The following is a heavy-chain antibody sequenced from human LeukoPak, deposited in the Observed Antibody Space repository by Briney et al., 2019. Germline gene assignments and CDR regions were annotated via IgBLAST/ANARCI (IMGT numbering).Heavy chain of an antibody. Sequence: PSETLSLTCTVSGGSISSYYWSWIRQPPGKGLEWIGYIYYSGSTNYNPSLKSRVTISVDTSKNQFPLKLSSVTAADTAVYYCARDRGGNWFDPWGQGTLVTVSS. V-gene: IGHV4-59*01. D-gene: IGHD3-10*01. J-gene: IGHJ5*02. CDR1: GGSISSYY. CDR3: ARDRGGNWFDP. CDR2: IYYSGST.